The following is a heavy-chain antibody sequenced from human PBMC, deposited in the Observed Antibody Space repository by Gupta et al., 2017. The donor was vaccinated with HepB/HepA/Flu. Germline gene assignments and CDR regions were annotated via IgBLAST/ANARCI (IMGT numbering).Heavy chain of an antibody. CDR1: GFTVSSYW. V-gene: IGHV3-74*01. Sequence: EVQLAESGGGLVQPGGSLRLSCAASGFTVSSYWMHWVRQAPGKGLVWVSRMNQHGSVINYADSVKGRFTISRDNTKNALYPQMNSLRAEDTAIYFCSRDTFSPYDYWGQGTLVTVSS. CDR2: MNQHGSVI. CDR3: SRDTFSPYDY. D-gene: IGHD2/OR15-2a*01. J-gene: IGHJ4*02.